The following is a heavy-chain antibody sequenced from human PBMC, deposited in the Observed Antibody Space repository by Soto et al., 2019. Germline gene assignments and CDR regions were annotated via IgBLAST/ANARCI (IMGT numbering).Heavy chain of an antibody. V-gene: IGHV3-9*01. CDR1: EFTVSGNY. J-gene: IGHJ4*02. D-gene: IGHD1-26*01. CDR3: ARGRGGSYGRYYFDY. Sequence: GGSLRLSCAVSEFTVSGNYMSWVRQRPGKGLKWVAGISWNTGDIGYADFVKGRFTISRENAKNSLYLQGNSLIAEDTALFYCARGRGGSYGRYYFDYGGQGTLVTVSS. CDR2: ISWNTGDI.